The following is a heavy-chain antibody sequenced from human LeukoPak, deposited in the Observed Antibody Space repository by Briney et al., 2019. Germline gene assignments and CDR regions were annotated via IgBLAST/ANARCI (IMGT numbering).Heavy chain of an antibody. D-gene: IGHD6-19*01. CDR3: ARADQPMTSGWYYFDY. CDR1: GFNFNTYS. CDR2: IISSSSTI. J-gene: IGHJ4*02. Sequence: PGGSLRLSCVASGFNFNTYSMNWVRQAPGKGLEWISYIISSSSTIYYADSVKGRFTISRDNAKNSLYLQMNSLRAEDTAVYYCARADQPMTSGWYYFDYWGQGTLVTVSS. V-gene: IGHV3-48*04.